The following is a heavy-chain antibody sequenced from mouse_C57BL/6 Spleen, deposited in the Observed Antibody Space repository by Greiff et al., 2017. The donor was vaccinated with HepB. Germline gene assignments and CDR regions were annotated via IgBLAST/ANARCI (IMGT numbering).Heavy chain of an antibody. CDR3: ARLGQDFDY. V-gene: IGHV1-59*01. CDR2: IDPSDSYT. Sequence: VQLQQPGAELVRPGTSAKLSCKASGYTFTSYWMHWVKQRPGQGLEWIGVIDPSDSYTNYNQKFKGKATLTVDTSSSTAYMQLSSLTSEDSAVYYCARLGQDFDYWGQGTTLTVSS. J-gene: IGHJ2*01. D-gene: IGHD3-3*01. CDR1: GYTFTSYW.